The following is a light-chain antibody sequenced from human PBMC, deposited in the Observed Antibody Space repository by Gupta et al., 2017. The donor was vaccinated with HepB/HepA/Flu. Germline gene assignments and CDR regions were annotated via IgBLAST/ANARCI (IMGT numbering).Light chain of an antibody. J-gene: IGKJ4*01. CDR1: QDGSTW. Sequence: DLRLTQSPSSLSASVGDRVTITCRASQDGSTWLSWYQQKPGTAPKSLIYAASSLQSGGPSRVSGSGSGTDFTLNISSLEPEDFATYFCQQYRPYPLSCGGGTKVEIK. V-gene: IGKV1D-16*01. CDR3: QQYRPYPLS. CDR2: AAS.